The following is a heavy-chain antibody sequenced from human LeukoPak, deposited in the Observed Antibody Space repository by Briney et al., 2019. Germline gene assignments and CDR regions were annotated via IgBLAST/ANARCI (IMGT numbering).Heavy chain of an antibody. V-gene: IGHV4-30-4*02. Sequence: PSETLSLTCTVSGVSISSGDYYWSWIRQPPGKGLEWIGYIYYSGSTYYNPSLKSRVTISVDTSKNQFSLKLSSVTAADTAVYYCARDRHGSGSWSYYYYGMDVWGQGTTVTVSS. D-gene: IGHD3-10*01. CDR1: GVSISSGDYY. CDR2: IYYSGST. J-gene: IGHJ6*02. CDR3: ARDRHGSGSWSYYYYGMDV.